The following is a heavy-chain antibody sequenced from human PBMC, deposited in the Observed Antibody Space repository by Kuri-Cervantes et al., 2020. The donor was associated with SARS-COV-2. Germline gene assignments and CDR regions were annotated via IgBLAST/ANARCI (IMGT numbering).Heavy chain of an antibody. J-gene: IGHJ5*02. CDR2: MNPNSGYT. CDR3: IVYGSGYNWFDP. Sequence: ASVKVSCKASGYTFTSYDINWVRQATGQGLEWMGWMNPNSGYTGYAQKFQGRVTMTRNTSISTAYMELSSLRSEDTAVYYCIVYGSGYNWFDPWGQGTLVTVAS. CDR1: GYTFTSYD. D-gene: IGHD3-10*01. V-gene: IGHV1-8*01.